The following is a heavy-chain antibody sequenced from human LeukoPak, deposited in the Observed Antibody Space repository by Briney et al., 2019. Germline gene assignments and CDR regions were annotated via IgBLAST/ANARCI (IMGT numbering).Heavy chain of an antibody. CDR1: SGSISSYY. D-gene: IGHD3-22*01. CDR3: ARDGDYYDSSGYYAPTGYFQH. Sequence: PSETLSLTCIVSSGSISSYYWSWIRQPPGKGLEWIGYIYYSGSTNYNPSLKSRVTISVDTSKNQFSLKLSSVTAADTAVYYCARDGDYYDSSGYYAPTGYFQHWGQGTLVTVSS. J-gene: IGHJ1*01. CDR2: IYYSGST. V-gene: IGHV4-59*01.